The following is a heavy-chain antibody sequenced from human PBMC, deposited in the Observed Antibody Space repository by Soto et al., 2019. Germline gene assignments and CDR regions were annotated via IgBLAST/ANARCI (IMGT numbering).Heavy chain of an antibody. D-gene: IGHD2-21*02. CDR2: IIPILGIA. J-gene: IGHJ4*02. CDR1: GGTFSSYT. Sequence: QVQLVQSGAEVKKPGSSVKVSCKASGGTFSSYTISWVRQAPGQGLEWMGRIIPILGIANYAQKFQGRVTITADKSTSTAYMELSSLRSEDTAVAYCAREGLGGYCGGDCSGGFDYWGQGTLVTVSS. V-gene: IGHV1-69*08. CDR3: AREGLGGYCGGDCSGGFDY.